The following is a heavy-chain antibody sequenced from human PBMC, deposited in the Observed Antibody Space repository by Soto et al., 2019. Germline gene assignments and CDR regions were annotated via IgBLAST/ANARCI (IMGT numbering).Heavy chain of an antibody. Sequence: SETLSLTCTVSGGSISSGGYYWSWIRQHPGKGLEWIGYIYYSGSTYHNPSLKSRVTISVDTSKNQFSLKLSSVTAADTAVYYCARDLDSSGYHWFDPWGQGTLVTVSS. V-gene: IGHV4-31*03. J-gene: IGHJ5*02. CDR3: ARDLDSSGYHWFDP. CDR1: GGSISSGGYY. D-gene: IGHD3-22*01. CDR2: IYYSGST.